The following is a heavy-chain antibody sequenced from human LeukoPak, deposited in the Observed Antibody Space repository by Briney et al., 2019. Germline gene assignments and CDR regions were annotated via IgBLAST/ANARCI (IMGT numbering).Heavy chain of an antibody. J-gene: IGHJ6*04. V-gene: IGHV1-69*06. CDR1: GGTFSSYA. D-gene: IGHD3-9*01. CDR2: IIPIFGTA. CDR3: ASSRGLRYFDWLLYGGSHYGIDV. Sequence: ASVKVSCKASGGTFSSYAISWVRQAPGQGLEWMGGIIPIFGTANYAQKFQGRVTITADKSTSTAYMELSSLRSEDTAVYYCASSRGLRYFDWLLYGGSHYGIDVWGKGTTVTVSS.